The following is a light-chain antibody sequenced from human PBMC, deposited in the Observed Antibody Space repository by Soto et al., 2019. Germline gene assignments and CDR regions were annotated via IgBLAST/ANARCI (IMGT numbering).Light chain of an antibody. J-gene: IGKJ1*01. CDR1: QSISSW. Sequence: IQMTQAPSTLSASVGDRVTITCRASQSISSWLAWYQQKPGKAPKLLIYKASSLESGVPSRFSGSGSGTEFTLTISSLQPDDFATYYCQQYNSYRTFGQVT. CDR3: QQYNSYRT. CDR2: KAS. V-gene: IGKV1-5*03.